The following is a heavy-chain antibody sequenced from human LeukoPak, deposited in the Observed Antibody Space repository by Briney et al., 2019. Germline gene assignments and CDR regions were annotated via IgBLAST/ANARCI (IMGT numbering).Heavy chain of an antibody. D-gene: IGHD6-13*01. J-gene: IGHJ4*02. Sequence: SETLSLTCTVSGGSISSGDYYWSWIRHHPGKGLEWIGYIYYSGNTYYNPSLKSRVTISVDTSKNQFSLKLSSVTDADTAVYYCATRGYGSTWHSQNWGQGTLVTVSS. CDR1: GGSISSGDYY. CDR3: ATRGYGSTWHSQN. CDR2: IYYSGNT. V-gene: IGHV4-31*03.